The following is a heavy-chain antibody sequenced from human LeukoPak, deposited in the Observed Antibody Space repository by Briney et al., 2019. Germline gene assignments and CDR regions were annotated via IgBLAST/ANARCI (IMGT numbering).Heavy chain of an antibody. CDR2: IYYSGST. D-gene: IGHD5-18*01. J-gene: IGHJ4*02. V-gene: IGHV4-30-4*01. Sequence: PSETLSLTCTVSGGSLSSGDYYWSWIRQPPGKGLEWIGYIYYSGSTYYNPSLKSRVTISVDTSKNQFSLKLSSVTAADTAMYYCARDNGYGVLDYWGQGTLVTVSS. CDR3: ARDNGYGVLDY. CDR1: GGSLSSGDYY.